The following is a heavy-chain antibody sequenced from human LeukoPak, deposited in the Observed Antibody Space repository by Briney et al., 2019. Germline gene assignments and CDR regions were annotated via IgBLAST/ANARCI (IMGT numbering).Heavy chain of an antibody. J-gene: IGHJ4*02. CDR1: GGSISSYY. V-gene: IGHV4-59*01. Sequence: SETLSLTCTVSGGSISSYYWSWIRQPPGKGLEGIGYIYYSGSTNYNPSLKSRVTISVDTSKNQFSLKLSSVTAADTAVYYCAGTYCGGDCYSRLVYYFDYWGQGTLVTVSS. CDR3: AGTYCGGDCYSRLVYYFDY. D-gene: IGHD2-21*02. CDR2: IYYSGST.